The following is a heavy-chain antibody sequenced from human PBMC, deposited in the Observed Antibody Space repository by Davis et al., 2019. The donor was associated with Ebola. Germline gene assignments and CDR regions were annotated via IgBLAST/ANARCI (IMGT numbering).Heavy chain of an antibody. CDR2: INHHGIT. CDR1: GFTFSSYG. Sequence: ESLKISCAASGFTFSSYGMHWIRQPPGKGLEWMGEINHHGITSYNPSLKSRVSMSVDTSKKQFSLKVTSVTAADTAVYYCARGLFWSGLDVWGQGTTVTVSS. J-gene: IGHJ6*02. CDR3: ARGLFWSGLDV. D-gene: IGHD1-1*01. V-gene: IGHV4-34*01.